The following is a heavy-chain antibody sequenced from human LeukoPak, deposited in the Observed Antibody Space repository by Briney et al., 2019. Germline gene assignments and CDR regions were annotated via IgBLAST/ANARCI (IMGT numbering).Heavy chain of an antibody. J-gene: IGHJ6*02. CDR2: ISAYNGNT. D-gene: IGHD3-10*01. CDR3: ARAKLIPDYYGSGAKKGMDYGMDV. CDR1: GYTFTSYG. Sequence: GASVKVSCKASGYTFTSYGISWVRQAPGQGLEWMGWISAYNGNTNYAQKLQGRVTMTTDTSTSTAYMELRSLRSDDTAVYYCARAKLIPDYYGSGAKKGMDYGMDVWGQGTTVTVSS. V-gene: IGHV1-18*01.